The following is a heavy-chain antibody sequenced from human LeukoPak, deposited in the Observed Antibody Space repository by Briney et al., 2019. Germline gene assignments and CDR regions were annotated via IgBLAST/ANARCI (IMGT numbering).Heavy chain of an antibody. J-gene: IGHJ6*02. Sequence: GGSLRLSCAASGFTFSSYAMSWVRQAPGKGLEWVSAISGSGGSTYYADSVKGRFTISRDNSKNTPYLQMNSLRAEDTAVYYCAKATDRYYYYGMDVWGQGTTVTVSS. CDR2: ISGSGGST. CDR3: AKATDRYYYYGMDV. CDR1: GFTFSSYA. V-gene: IGHV3-23*01.